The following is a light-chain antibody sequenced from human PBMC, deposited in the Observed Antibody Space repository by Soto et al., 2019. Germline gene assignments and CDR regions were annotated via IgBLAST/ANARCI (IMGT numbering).Light chain of an antibody. CDR2: DTS. J-gene: IGKJ4*01. CDR3: QQRSSWPLT. CDR1: QSVSSN. V-gene: IGKV3-11*02. Sequence: EIGMTQSPATLSVYPGERATLPCRASQSVSSNLAWYQQRPGQAPRLLIYDTSTRAPGTPARFSGSGSGRDFTLTISSLEPEDFAIYYCQQRSSWPLTFGGGTKVDIK.